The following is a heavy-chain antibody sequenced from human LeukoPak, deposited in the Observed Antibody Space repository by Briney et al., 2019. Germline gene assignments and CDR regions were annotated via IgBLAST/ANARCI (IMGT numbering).Heavy chain of an antibody. CDR2: IYYSGST. CDR1: GGSISSSSYY. Sequence: SETLSLTCTVSGGSISSSSYYWGWIRQPPGKGLEWIRSIYYSGSTYYNPSLKSRVTISVDTSKNQFSLKLSSVTAADTAVYYCAELGITMVGGVWGKGTTVTISS. CDR3: AELGITMVGGV. D-gene: IGHD3-10*02. J-gene: IGHJ6*04. V-gene: IGHV4-39*01.